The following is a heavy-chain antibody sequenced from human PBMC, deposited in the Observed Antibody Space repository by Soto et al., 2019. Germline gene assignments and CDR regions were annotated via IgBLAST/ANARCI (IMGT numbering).Heavy chain of an antibody. V-gene: IGHV3-15*01. CDR3: TTEMTTVSDAFDI. J-gene: IGHJ3*02. Sequence: GSLRLSCAASGFTFSNAWMSWVRQAPGKGLEWVGRIKSKTDGGTTDYAAPVKGRFTISRDDSKNTLYLQMNSLKTEDTAVYYCTTEMTTVSDAFDIWGQGTMVTVSS. CDR1: GFTFSNAW. CDR2: IKSKTDGGTT. D-gene: IGHD4-17*01.